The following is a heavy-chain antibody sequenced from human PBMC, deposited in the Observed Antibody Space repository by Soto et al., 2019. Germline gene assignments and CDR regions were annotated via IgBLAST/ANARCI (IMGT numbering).Heavy chain of an antibody. CDR2: INHSGST. CDR3: ARDRSGSGHYYDAFDI. Sequence: PSETLSLTCAVYGGSFSGYYWSWIRQSPGKGLEWIGEINHSGSTNYNPSLKSRITISVDTSKNQFSLKLSSVTAADTAVYYCARDRSGSGHYYDAFDIWGQGTMVTVS. D-gene: IGHD3-22*01. V-gene: IGHV4-34*01. CDR1: GGSFSGYY. J-gene: IGHJ3*02.